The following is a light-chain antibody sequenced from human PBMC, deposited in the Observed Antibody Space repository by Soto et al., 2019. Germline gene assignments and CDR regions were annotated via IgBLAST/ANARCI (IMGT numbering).Light chain of an antibody. J-gene: IGLJ3*02. V-gene: IGLV2-23*01. CDR1: SGDVLSYDG. Sequence: QSARTQPASVSGSPGQSITGSCTGPSGDVLSYDGVSWYQHHPGKAPKLLIYEGTKRPSGVSDRFSGPKSGHMASLTISGLQAEDEADYYCCLYGYDNGWLFGGETKLTVL. CDR3: CLYGYDNGWL. CDR2: EGT.